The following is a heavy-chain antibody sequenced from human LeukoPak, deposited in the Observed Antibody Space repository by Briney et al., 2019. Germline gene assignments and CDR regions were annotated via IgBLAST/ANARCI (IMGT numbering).Heavy chain of an antibody. J-gene: IGHJ4*02. V-gene: IGHV3-11*01. Sequence: GGSLRLSCAASGFTFSDFYTSWIRQAPGKGLEWISYISGSGYTIYYADSVKGRFTISRDSAKNSLHLQMNSLRAEDTAMYYCGRMASSGFYVVNWGQGTLVTVSS. D-gene: IGHD3-22*01. CDR3: GRMASSGFYVVN. CDR2: ISGSGYTI. CDR1: GFTFSDFY.